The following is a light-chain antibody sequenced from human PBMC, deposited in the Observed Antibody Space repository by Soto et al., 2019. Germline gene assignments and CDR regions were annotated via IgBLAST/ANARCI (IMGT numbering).Light chain of an antibody. CDR2: DAS. CDR1: QGISNY. J-gene: IGKJ4*01. CDR3: QQYDNLPRT. V-gene: IGKV1-33*01. Sequence: DIQMTQSPCSLSASVGDRVTITCRASQGISNYLNWYQQKPGKAPKLLIYDASNLETGVPSRFSGSGSGTDFTFTISSLQPEDIATYYCQQYDNLPRTFGGGTKVDIK.